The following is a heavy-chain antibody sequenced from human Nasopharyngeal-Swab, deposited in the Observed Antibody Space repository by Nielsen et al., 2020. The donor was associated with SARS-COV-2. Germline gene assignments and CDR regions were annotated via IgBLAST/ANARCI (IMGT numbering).Heavy chain of an antibody. CDR2: INPNSGGT. V-gene: IGHV1-2*06. J-gene: IGHJ4*02. D-gene: IGHD3-9*01. Sequence: WVRQAPGQGLEWMGRINPNSGGTNYAQKFQGRVTMTRDTSISTAYIELSRLRSDDTAVYYCARVRTKTKYYDILTGLGGYFDYWGQGTPVTVSS. CDR3: ARVRTKTKYYDILTGLGGYFDY.